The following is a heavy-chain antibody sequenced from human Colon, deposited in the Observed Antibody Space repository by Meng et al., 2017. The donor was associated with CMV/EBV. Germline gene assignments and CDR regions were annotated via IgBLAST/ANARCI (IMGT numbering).Heavy chain of an antibody. D-gene: IGHD2-15*01. CDR1: GFTFSSCG. Sequence: ASGFTFSSCGMRWVRQAPGKGLEWVAFVRYDGGNKQYGDSVKGRFNISKDNGRNTVHLQMNTLSAEDMAVYYCAKDGGGSWGWYFDLWGRGTLVTVSS. CDR2: VRYDGGNK. CDR3: AKDGGGSWGWYFDL. V-gene: IGHV3-30*02. J-gene: IGHJ2*01.